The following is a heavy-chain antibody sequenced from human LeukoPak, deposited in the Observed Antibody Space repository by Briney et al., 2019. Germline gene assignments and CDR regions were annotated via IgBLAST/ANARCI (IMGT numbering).Heavy chain of an antibody. D-gene: IGHD4-23*01. V-gene: IGHV3-74*01. Sequence: GGSLRLSCAASGFTFSSYAMSWVRQAPGKGLVWVSRIASDGSSTTYADSVKGRFSISRDNAKNALYLQMNSLRVEDTAVYYCARGRPHGNDYWGQGTLVTVSS. CDR3: ARGRPHGNDY. CDR2: IASDGSST. J-gene: IGHJ4*02. CDR1: GFTFSSYA.